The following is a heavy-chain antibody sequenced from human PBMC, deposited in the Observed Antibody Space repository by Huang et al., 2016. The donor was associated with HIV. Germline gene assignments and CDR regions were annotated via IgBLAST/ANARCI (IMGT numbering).Heavy chain of an antibody. V-gene: IGHV2-5*01. J-gene: IGHJ1*01. CDR1: GFSLSTSGVG. D-gene: IGHD6-19*01. CDR2: NHWYNDT. Sequence: QITLKESGPTLVKPTQTLTLTCTFSGFSLSTSGVGVGWIRQPPGKALEWLALNHWYNDTHYNSSLKSRLTITKDTSKIKVVLTMANVDPLDTATYYCARRAASGWQQEYFHLWGQGTLVTVSS. CDR3: ARRAASGWQQEYFHL.